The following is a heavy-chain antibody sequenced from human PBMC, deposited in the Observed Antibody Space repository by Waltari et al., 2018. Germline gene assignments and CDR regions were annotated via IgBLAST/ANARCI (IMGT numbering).Heavy chain of an antibody. CDR2: ISYSGGT. CDR1: GASITTSSYY. J-gene: IGHJ4*02. CDR3: ARQDNWNYYFDY. D-gene: IGHD1-7*01. Sequence: QLQLHESGPGLVKASETPSLTCTVSGASITTSSYYWGWIRQPPGKGLEWIGSISYSGGTYYNPSLKSRVTISVDTSKNQFSLKLRSATAADTALYYCARQDNWNYYFDYWGQGTLVTVSS. V-gene: IGHV4-39*01.